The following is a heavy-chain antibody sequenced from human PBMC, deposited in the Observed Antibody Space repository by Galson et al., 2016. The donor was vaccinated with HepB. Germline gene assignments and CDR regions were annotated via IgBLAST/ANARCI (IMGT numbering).Heavy chain of an antibody. CDR1: GGMYSSYA. CDR3: TRRDSSGFYNAYNWFDP. V-gene: IGHV1-69*10. Sequence: SVKVSCKASGGMYSSYAISWVRQAPGQGLEWMGGIIPILGTTYYAQKFQGRVTITADKSTSTAYMELGSLRSEDTAVYYCTRRDSSGFYNAYNWFDPWGQGTLVTVSS. CDR2: IIPILGTT. D-gene: IGHD3-22*01. J-gene: IGHJ5*02.